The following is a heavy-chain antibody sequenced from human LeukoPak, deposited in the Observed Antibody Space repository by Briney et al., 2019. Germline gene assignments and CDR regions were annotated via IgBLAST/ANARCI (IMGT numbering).Heavy chain of an antibody. CDR2: IIPILGIA. J-gene: IGHJ4*02. CDR1: GGTFSSYA. D-gene: IGHD3-22*01. Sequence: SVKVSCKASGGTFSSYAISWVRQAPGQGLEWMGRIIPILGIANYAQKFQGRVTITADKSTSTAYMELSSLRSDDTAVYYCAREGDDSSGYYVPWDYWGQGTLVTVSS. CDR3: AREGDDSSGYYVPWDY. V-gene: IGHV1-69*04.